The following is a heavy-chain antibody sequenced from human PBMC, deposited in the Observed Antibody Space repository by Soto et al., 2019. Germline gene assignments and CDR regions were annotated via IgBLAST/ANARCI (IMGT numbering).Heavy chain of an antibody. Sequence: PGGSLRLSCAASGFTFSSYGMHWVRQAPGKGLEWVAVIWYDGSNKYYADSVKGRFTISRDNSKNTLYLQMNSLRAEDTAVYYCARDYYDSSGYYYDAFDIWGQGTMVTVSS. V-gene: IGHV3-33*01. CDR3: ARDYYDSSGYYYDAFDI. D-gene: IGHD3-22*01. CDR2: IWYDGSNK. CDR1: GFTFSSYG. J-gene: IGHJ3*02.